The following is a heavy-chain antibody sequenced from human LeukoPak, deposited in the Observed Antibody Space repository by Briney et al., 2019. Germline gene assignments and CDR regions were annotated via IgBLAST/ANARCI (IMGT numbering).Heavy chain of an antibody. CDR1: GGSIGSYY. CDR3: ARGRRVWKDIVVVPAAIPSRRLYWFDP. CDR2: INHSGST. D-gene: IGHD2-2*02. J-gene: IGHJ5*02. Sequence: SETLSLTCTVSGGSIGSYYWSWIRQPPGKGLEWIGEINHSGSTNYNPSLKSRVAISVDTSKNQFSLKLSSVTAADTAVYYCARGRRVWKDIVVVPAAIPSRRLYWFDPWGQGTLVTVSS. V-gene: IGHV4-34*01.